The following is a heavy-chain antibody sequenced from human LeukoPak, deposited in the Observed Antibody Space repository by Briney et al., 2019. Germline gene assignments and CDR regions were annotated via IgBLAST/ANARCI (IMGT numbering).Heavy chain of an antibody. D-gene: IGHD3-9*01. CDR2: ISSSSTTM. J-gene: IGHJ4*02. V-gene: IGHV3-48*01. CDR3: AREGDYDILTGYYSGGTLDY. Sequence: PGGSLRLSCAPSGFTFSTYTMNWVRQAPGKGLEWVSYISSSSTTMFYAESVKGRFTISRDNAKNSLYLQMNSLRAEDTAVYYCAREGDYDILTGYYSGGTLDYWGQGTLVTVSS. CDR1: GFTFSTYT.